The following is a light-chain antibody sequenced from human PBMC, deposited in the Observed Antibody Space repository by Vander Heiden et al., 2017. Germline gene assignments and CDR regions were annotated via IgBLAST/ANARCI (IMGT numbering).Light chain of an antibody. CDR1: SSDLGGYNF. Sequence: QSSLTQPPSASGSPGQSVTISCTGTSSDLGGYNFVSWYQQHPGKAPKLMLYEVTKRPSGVPDRFSGSKSGNTASLTVSGLQAEDEADYYCSSYAGSNMLLFGGGTKL. J-gene: IGLJ2*01. CDR2: EVT. CDR3: SSYAGSNMLL. V-gene: IGLV2-8*01.